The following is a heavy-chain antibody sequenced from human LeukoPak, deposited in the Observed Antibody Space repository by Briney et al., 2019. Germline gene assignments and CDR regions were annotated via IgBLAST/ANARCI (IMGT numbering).Heavy chain of an antibody. Sequence: ASVKVSCKASGYTFTSYDIDWVRQATGQGPEWMGWMNPNSGNTGYAQKFQGRVTMTRNTSISTAYMELSSLRSEDTAVYYCARFYCTNGVCYNFDYWGQGTLVTVSS. D-gene: IGHD2-8*01. CDR3: ARFYCTNGVCYNFDY. J-gene: IGHJ4*02. CDR2: MNPNSGNT. CDR1: GYTFTSYD. V-gene: IGHV1-8*01.